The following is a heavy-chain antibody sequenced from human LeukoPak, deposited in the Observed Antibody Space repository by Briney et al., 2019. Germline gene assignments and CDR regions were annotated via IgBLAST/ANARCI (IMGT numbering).Heavy chain of an antibody. CDR2: ISSSGSTI. CDR1: GFTFSSYE. CDR3: ARESGLYYYDSSGYHYYYYYMDV. J-gene: IGHJ6*03. V-gene: IGHV3-48*03. Sequence: GGSLRLSCAASGFTFSSYEMNWVRQAPGKGLEWVSYISSSGSTIYYADSVKGRFTISRDNAKHSLYLQMNSLRAEDTAVYYCARESGLYYYDSSGYHYYYYYMDVWGKGTTVTVSS. D-gene: IGHD3-22*01.